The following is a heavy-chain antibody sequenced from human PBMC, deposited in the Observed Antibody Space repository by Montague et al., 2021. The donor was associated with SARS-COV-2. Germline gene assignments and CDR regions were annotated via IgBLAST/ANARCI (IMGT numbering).Heavy chain of an antibody. Sequence: SETLSLTCAVYGGSFSGYYWTWIRQPPGKGLEWVGEINDRGSTNYNPSFESRLTMSVDTSKNQFSLRLKSVSAADTAVYYCARGQVTIFGVLIMLPAAGAVEIWGQGTMVTVSS. D-gene: IGHD3-3*01. V-gene: IGHV4-34*01. CDR2: INDRGST. CDR1: GGSFSGYY. J-gene: IGHJ3*02. CDR3: ARGQVTIFGVLIMLPAAGAVEI.